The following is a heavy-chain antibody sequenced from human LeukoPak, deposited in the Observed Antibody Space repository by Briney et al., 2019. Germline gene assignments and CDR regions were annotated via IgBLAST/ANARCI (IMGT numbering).Heavy chain of an antibody. V-gene: IGHV3-7*01. CDR2: IKEDGSAE. CDR3: ARDSXXYDL. CDR1: GFTFSSRW. Sequence: GGSLRLSCTASGFTFSSRWMSWVRQAPGKGLEFVANIKEDGSAEYYVDSVKGRFTISKDNAKNSLYLQMNSLRVDDTAIYYCARDSXXYDLWGQGXLVTXSS. J-gene: IGHJ4*02.